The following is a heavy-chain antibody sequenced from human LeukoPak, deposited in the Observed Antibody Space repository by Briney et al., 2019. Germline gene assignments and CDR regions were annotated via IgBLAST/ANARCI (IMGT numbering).Heavy chain of an antibody. Sequence: PGGSLRLSCAASGFTFGSYGMHWVRQAPGKGLEWVAFIRYDGSDKYYADSVKGRFTISRDNSKNTLYLQMNSLRAEDTAVYYCAREGPDDYYYYYMDVWGKGTTVTVSS. CDR3: AREGPDDYYYYYMDV. V-gene: IGHV3-30*02. D-gene: IGHD1-14*01. CDR1: GFTFGSYG. J-gene: IGHJ6*03. CDR2: IRYDGSDK.